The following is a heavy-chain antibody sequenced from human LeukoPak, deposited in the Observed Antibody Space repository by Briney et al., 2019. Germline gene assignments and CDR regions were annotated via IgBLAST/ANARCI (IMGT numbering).Heavy chain of an antibody. J-gene: IGHJ4*02. V-gene: IGHV3-66*01. CDR2: IYSGGST. Sequence: GGSLRLSCAASGFTVSSDYMSWVRQAPGKGLEWVSVIYSGGSTYYADSVKGRFTISRDNSKNTVYLQMNSLRAEDTAVYYCARESSGWLQLFDYWGQGTLVTVSS. D-gene: IGHD5-24*01. CDR3: ARESSGWLQLFDY. CDR1: GFTVSSDY.